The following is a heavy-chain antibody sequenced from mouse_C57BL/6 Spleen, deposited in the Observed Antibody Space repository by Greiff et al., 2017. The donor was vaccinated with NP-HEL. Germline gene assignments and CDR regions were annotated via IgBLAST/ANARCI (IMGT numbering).Heavy chain of an antibody. CDR2: ISSGGDYI. Sequence: EVKLQESGEGLVKPGGSLKLSCAASGFTFSSYAMSWVRQTPEKRLEWVAYISSGGDYIYYADTVKGRFTISRDNARNTLYLQMSSLKSEDTAMYYCTREGYGSSYNWYFDVWGTGTTVTVSS. V-gene: IGHV5-9-1*02. CDR1: GFTFSSYA. J-gene: IGHJ1*03. CDR3: TREGYGSSYNWYFDV. D-gene: IGHD1-1*01.